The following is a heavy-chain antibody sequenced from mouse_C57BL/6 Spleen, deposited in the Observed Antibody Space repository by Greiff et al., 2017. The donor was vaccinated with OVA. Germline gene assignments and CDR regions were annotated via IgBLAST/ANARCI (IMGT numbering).Heavy chain of an antibody. CDR3: ARSESSYGYFDV. V-gene: IGHV1-64*01. CDR1: GYTFTSYW. Sequence: VQLQQSGAELVKPGASVKLSCKASGYTFTSYWMHWVKQRPGQGLEWIGMIRPNSGSTNYNEKFKSTATLTGDKSSSTAYMQLSSLTSEDSAVYYCARSESSYGYFDVWGTGTTVTVSS. D-gene: IGHD1-1*01. CDR2: IRPNSGST. J-gene: IGHJ1*03.